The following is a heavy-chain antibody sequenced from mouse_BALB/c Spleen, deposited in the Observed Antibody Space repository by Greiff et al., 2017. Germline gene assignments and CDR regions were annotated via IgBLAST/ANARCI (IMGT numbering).Heavy chain of an antibody. CDR2: ISYDGSN. V-gene: IGHV3-6*02. CDR3: ARGHYYGYGWFAY. J-gene: IGHJ3*01. CDR1: GYSITSGYY. Sequence: EVQRVESGPGLVKPSQSLSLTCSVTGYSITSGYYWNWIRQFPGNKLEWMGYISYDGSNNYNPSLKNRISITRDTSKNQFFLKLNSVTTEDTATYYCARGHYYGYGWFAYWGQGTLVTVSA. D-gene: IGHD1-2*01.